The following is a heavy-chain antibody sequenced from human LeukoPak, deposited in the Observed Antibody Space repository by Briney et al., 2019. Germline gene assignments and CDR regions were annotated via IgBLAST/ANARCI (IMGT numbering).Heavy chain of an antibody. D-gene: IGHD6-13*01. CDR2: INWNGGST. Sequence: GGSLRLSCAASGFTFDDYGMSWVRQAPGKGLEWVSGINWNGGSTGCADSVKGRFTISRDNAKNSLYLQMNSLRAEDTALYYCARDRDSSSWYWFDPWGQGTLVTVSS. CDR3: ARDRDSSSWYWFDP. CDR1: GFTFDDYG. V-gene: IGHV3-20*04. J-gene: IGHJ5*02.